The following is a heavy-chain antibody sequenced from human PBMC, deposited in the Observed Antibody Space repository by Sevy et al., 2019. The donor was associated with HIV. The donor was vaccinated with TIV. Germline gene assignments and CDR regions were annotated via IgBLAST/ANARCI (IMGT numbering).Heavy chain of an antibody. J-gene: IGHJ4*02. CDR1: GFTVSGNY. CDR2: IFSGGNT. V-gene: IGHV3-66*01. CDR3: ARAGIGDFWSGYYGIDH. Sequence: GGSLRLSCAASGFTVSGNYMSWVRQAPGKGLEWVSGIFSGGNTHFADSVKGRFTISRDNSKNTLSLQMNSLRAEDTAVYYCARAGIGDFWSGYYGIDHWGQGTLVTVSS. D-gene: IGHD3-3*01.